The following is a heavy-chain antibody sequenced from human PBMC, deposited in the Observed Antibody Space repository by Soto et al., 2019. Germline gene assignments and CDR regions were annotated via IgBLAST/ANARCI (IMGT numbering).Heavy chain of an antibody. CDR2: ISPNGAAT. Sequence: PGGSLRLSCSASGFSFSTYDIHWVRQAPAKGLQFVAGISPNGAATYYADSVKGRSTISRDNSKNTLYLQMSRLTPDDTAVYYCVKLTDYWGRGTLVTVSS. J-gene: IGHJ4*02. CDR3: VKLTDY. V-gene: IGHV3-64D*06. CDR1: GFSFSTYD. D-gene: IGHD3-9*01.